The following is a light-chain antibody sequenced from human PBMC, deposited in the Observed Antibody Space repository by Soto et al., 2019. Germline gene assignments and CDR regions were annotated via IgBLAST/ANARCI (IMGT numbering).Light chain of an antibody. CDR3: QTWGTGIVV. CDR1: SGHSSYA. CDR2: LNSDGSH. V-gene: IGLV4-69*01. J-gene: IGLJ2*01. Sequence: QPVLTQSPSASASLGASVKLTCTLSSGHSSYAIAWHQQQPEKGPRFLMKLNSDGSHSKGDGIPDRFSGSRSGAELYLTISSLQSEDEADYYCQTWGTGIVVFGGGTKVTVL.